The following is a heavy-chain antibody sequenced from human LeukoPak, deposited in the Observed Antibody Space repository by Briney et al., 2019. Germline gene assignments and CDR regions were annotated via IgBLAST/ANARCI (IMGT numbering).Heavy chain of an antibody. D-gene: IGHD3-22*01. J-gene: IGHJ4*02. CDR2: ISSSCRYI. CDR3: ARLPAYYYESSGYSEHDY. CDR1: GFTFSSYG. V-gene: IGHV3-21*01. Sequence: GGSLRLSCAASGFTFSSYGMHWVRQAPGKGLEWVSSISSSCRYIYYADSVKGRFTISRDNAKNSLFLQMNSLRAEDTAVYYCARLPAYYYESSGYSEHDYWGQGTLVTVSS.